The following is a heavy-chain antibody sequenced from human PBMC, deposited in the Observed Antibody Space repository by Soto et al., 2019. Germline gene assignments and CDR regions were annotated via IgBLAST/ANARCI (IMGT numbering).Heavy chain of an antibody. J-gene: IGHJ4*02. CDR2: IGAYNGNT. CDR3: ARDTYDFWSGYYPAY. CDR1: GYTFTSYG. V-gene: IGHV1-18*01. Sequence: GASVKVSCKASGYTFTSYGISWVRQAPGQGLEWMGWIGAYNGNTNYAQKLQGRVTMTTDTSTSTAYMELRSLRSDDTAVYYCARDTYDFWSGYYPAYWGQGTLVTVSS. D-gene: IGHD3-3*01.